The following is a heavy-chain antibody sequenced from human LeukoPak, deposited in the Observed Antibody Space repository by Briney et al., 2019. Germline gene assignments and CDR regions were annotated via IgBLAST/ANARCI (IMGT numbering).Heavy chain of an antibody. V-gene: IGHV4-59*08. CDR3: ARIGYNSGYKADFDY. J-gene: IGHJ4*02. Sequence: SETLSLTCTVSGASITNYYWSWIRQPPGKGLEWIGYIYYSGYTVYNPSLKSRLTISIDTSKNQFSLKLSSVTAADTAVYFCARIGYNSGYKADFDYWGQGTLVTVSS. CDR1: GASITNYY. CDR2: IYYSGYT. D-gene: IGHD5-18*01.